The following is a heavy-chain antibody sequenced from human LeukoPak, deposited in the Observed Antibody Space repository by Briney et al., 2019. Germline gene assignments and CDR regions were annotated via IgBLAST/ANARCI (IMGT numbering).Heavy chain of an antibody. CDR1: GGSISSSSYY. CDR3: AREHKDAFDI. J-gene: IGHJ3*02. Sequence: SETLSLTCTVSGGSISSSSYYWGWIRQPPGKGLEWIGYIYYSGSTNYNPSLKSRVTISVDTSKNQFSLKLSSVTAADTAVYYCAREHKDAFDIWGQGTMVTVSS. V-gene: IGHV4-61*01. CDR2: IYYSGST.